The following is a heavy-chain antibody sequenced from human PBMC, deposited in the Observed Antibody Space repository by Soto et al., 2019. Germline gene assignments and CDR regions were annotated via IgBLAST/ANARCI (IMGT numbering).Heavy chain of an antibody. J-gene: IGHJ4*02. Sequence: QVQLVQSGAEVKKPGSSEKVSCKASGGTFSSYTISWVRQAPGQGLEWMGRIVPILGIANYAQKFQGRVTITADKSTSTAYMELSSLRSEDTSVYYCARSPKMVRGVMPIDYWGQGTLVTVSS. CDR3: ARSPKMVRGVMPIDY. CDR1: GGTFSSYT. V-gene: IGHV1-69*02. CDR2: IVPILGIA. D-gene: IGHD3-10*01.